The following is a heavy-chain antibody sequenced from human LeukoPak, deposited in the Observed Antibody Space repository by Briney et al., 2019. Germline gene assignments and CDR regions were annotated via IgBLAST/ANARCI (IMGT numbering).Heavy chain of an antibody. CDR2: ISYDGSNK. V-gene: IGHV3-30*04. Sequence: PGGSLRLSCAASGFTFSSYAMHWVSQAPGKGLEWVAVISYDGSNKYYADSVKGRFTISRDNSKNTLYLQMSSLRAEDTAVYYCARGIYSFDYWGQGTLVTVSS. J-gene: IGHJ4*02. CDR1: GFTFSSYA. CDR3: ARGIYSFDY. D-gene: IGHD2/OR15-2a*01.